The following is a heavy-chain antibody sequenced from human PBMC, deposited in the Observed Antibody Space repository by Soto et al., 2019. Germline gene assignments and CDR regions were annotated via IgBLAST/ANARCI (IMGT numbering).Heavy chain of an antibody. D-gene: IGHD3-9*01. CDR2: ISGTGRVT. J-gene: IGHJ1*01. Sequence: EVQLLESGGGLVQPGESLKISCAVSGFTFSSYAMSWVRQAPGKGLEWVSGISGTGRVTNYAESVKGRFTISRDNPKNTLSLEMKSLRAEDTAVYYCAKDVHYDIVTGIEYFDHWGQGTLVPVSS. V-gene: IGHV3-23*01. CDR1: GFTFSSYA. CDR3: AKDVHYDIVTGIEYFDH.